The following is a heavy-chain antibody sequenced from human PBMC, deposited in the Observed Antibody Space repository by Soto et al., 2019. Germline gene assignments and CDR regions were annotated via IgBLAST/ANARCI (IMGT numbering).Heavy chain of an antibody. CDR3: ARDLAARRSYYYGMDV. J-gene: IGHJ6*02. Sequence: GGSLRLSCAASGFTFSSYSMNWVRQAPGKGLEWVSSISSSSSYIYYADSVKGRFTISRDNAKNSLYLQMNSLRAEDTAVYYCARDLAARRSYYYGMDVWGQGTTVTVSS. CDR2: ISSSSSYI. CDR1: GFTFSSYS. V-gene: IGHV3-21*01. D-gene: IGHD6-6*01.